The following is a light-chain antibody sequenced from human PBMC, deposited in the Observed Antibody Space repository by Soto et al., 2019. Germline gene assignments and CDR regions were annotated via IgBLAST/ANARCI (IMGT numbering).Light chain of an antibody. CDR2: EVT. CDR1: SSDVGTYDR. CDR3: SLFTSSRTYV. J-gene: IGLJ1*01. Sequence: QSVLTQPPSVSGSPGQSVTISFTATSSDVGTYDRVSWYQQPPGTAPKLIIYEVTYRPSGVPDRFSGSQSGYTASLTISGLQAEDEADYYCSLFTSSRTYVFGTGTKVTVL. V-gene: IGLV2-18*01.